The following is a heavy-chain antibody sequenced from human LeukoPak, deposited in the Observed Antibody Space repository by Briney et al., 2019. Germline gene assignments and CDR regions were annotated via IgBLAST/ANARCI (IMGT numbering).Heavy chain of an antibody. CDR2: IWYDGSNK. D-gene: IGHD3-16*01. Sequence: TGGSLRLSCAASGFTFSSYGMHWVRQAPGKGLEGVAVIWYDGSNKYYADSVKGRFTISRDNSKNTLYLQMNSLRAEDAAVYYCAREYDYVWGSSPIGMDVWGQGTTVTVSS. CDR3: AREYDYVWGSSPIGMDV. CDR1: GFTFSSYG. V-gene: IGHV3-33*01. J-gene: IGHJ6*02.